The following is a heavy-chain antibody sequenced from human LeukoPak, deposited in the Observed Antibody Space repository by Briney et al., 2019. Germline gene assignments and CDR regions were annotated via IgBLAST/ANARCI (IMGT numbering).Heavy chain of an antibody. J-gene: IGHJ5*02. CDR3: ASQGGATVYNWFDP. CDR1: GGSISSYY. V-gene: IGHV4-59*01. D-gene: IGHD1-26*01. CDR2: IYYGGST. Sequence: PSETLSLTCTVSGGSISSYYWSWIRQPPGKGLEWIGYIYYGGSTNYNPSLKSRVTISVDTSKNQFSLKLSSVTAADTAVYYCASQGGATVYNWFDPWGQGTLVTVSS.